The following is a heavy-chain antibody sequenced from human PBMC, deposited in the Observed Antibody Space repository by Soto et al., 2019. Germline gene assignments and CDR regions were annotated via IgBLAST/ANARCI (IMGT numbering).Heavy chain of an antibody. CDR3: ARTAPMDAGDKYYYDF. Sequence: QVQLVQSGAEVTQTGSSVKVSCKTSGGTFSTFGISWVRQAPGQGLEWMGGIIPFLGTAEDSQKFEDRITITADESTNPVDMDLRSLTSEATAIYYCARTAPMDAGDKYYYDFWGQGALVTVSS. V-gene: IGHV1-69*01. D-gene: IGHD3-16*01. CDR2: IIPFLGTA. CDR1: GGTFSTFG. J-gene: IGHJ4*02.